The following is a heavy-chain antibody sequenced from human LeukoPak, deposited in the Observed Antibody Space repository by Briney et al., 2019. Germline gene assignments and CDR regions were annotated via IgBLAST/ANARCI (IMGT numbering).Heavy chain of an antibody. CDR3: AGKIAWWALDI. J-gene: IGHJ3*02. Sequence: PSETLSLTCTVSGYSISSGYYWGWIRQPPGKGLEWIGSIYHSGSTYYNPSLKSRVTISVDTSKNQFSLKLSSVTAADTAVYYCAGKIAWWALDIWGQGTMVTVSS. V-gene: IGHV4-38-2*02. D-gene: IGHD2-8*02. CDR2: IYHSGST. CDR1: GYSISSGYY.